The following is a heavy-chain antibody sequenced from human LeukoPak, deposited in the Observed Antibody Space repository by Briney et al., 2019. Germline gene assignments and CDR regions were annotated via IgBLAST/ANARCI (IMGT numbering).Heavy chain of an antibody. Sequence: GGSLRLSCAASGFTFSSYAMSWVRQSPARGLEWVASISPGGGTTYYADYVKGRFTISRDNPNNSLFVQMNSLRVEDTAVYFCAKSRSGSANWALRIFDNWGQGTLVTVSS. V-gene: IGHV3-23*01. D-gene: IGHD1-1*01. CDR2: ISPGGGTT. CDR1: GFTFSSYA. CDR3: AKSRSGSANWALRIFDN. J-gene: IGHJ4*02.